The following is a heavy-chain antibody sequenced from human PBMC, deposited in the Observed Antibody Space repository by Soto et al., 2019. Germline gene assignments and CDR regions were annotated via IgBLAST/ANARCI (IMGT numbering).Heavy chain of an antibody. CDR3: AKDPAVITFGGVIVKTFDY. Sequence: GGSLRLSCAASGFTFSSYAMSWVRQAPGKGLEWVSAISGSGGSKYYADSVKGRFTISRDNSRNTLYLQMNSLRAEDTAVYYCAKDPAVITFGGVIVKTFDYWGQGTLVTVSS. D-gene: IGHD3-16*02. V-gene: IGHV3-23*01. CDR1: GFTFSSYA. CDR2: ISGSGGSK. J-gene: IGHJ4*02.